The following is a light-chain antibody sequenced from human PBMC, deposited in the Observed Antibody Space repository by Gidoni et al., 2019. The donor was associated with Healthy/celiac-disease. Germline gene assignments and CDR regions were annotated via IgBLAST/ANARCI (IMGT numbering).Light chain of an antibody. CDR1: QSVSSN. CDR3: QQYNNWPYT. J-gene: IGKJ2*01. Sequence: EIVMTQSPATLSVSPGESATLSCRASQSVSSNLAWYQQKPGQAPSLLIYGASTRATGIPARFSGSGSGTEFTLTISSLQSEDFAVYDCQQYNNWPYTFGQGTKLEIK. CDR2: GAS. V-gene: IGKV3-15*01.